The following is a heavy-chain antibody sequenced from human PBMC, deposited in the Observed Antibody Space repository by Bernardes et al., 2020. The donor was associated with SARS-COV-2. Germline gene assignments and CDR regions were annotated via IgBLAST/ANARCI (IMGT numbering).Heavy chain of an antibody. CDR1: GGSISSGSYY. Sequence: SETLSLTCTVSGGSISSGSYYWSWIRQPAGKGLEWIGRIYTSGSTNYNPSLKSRVTISVDTSKNQFSLKLSSVTAADTAVYYCARDPFYDILTGMGDYYYYGMDVWGQGTTVTVSS. J-gene: IGHJ6*02. V-gene: IGHV4-61*02. CDR3: ARDPFYDILTGMGDYYYYGMDV. CDR2: IYTSGST. D-gene: IGHD3-9*01.